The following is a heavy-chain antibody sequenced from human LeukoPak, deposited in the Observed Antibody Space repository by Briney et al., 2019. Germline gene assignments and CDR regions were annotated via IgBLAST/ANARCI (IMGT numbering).Heavy chain of an antibody. J-gene: IGHJ4*02. CDR1: GFSFSSHG. Sequence: PGVSLRLSCVASGFSFSSHGMHWVRQAPGKGLEWVAFIRYDGGNKYYADSVKGRFTISRDNSKNTLYLQMNSLRAEDTAIYYCASFGSVVDYWGQGTLVTVSS. D-gene: IGHD2-8*02. CDR3: ASFGSVVDY. V-gene: IGHV3-30*02. CDR2: IRYDGGNK.